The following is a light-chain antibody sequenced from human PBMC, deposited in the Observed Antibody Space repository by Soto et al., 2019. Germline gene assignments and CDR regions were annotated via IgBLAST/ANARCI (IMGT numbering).Light chain of an antibody. V-gene: IGLV1-40*01. Sequence: QSVLTQPPSVSGAPGQRVTISCTGSGSNIGAGYDVHWYQQIPGTAPKLLIFDNNNRPSGVPDRFSGSKSATSASLAITGLQAEDEADYYRQSFDSSLNGWVFGGGTKLTVL. CDR3: QSFDSSLNGWV. CDR2: DNN. J-gene: IGLJ3*02. CDR1: GSNIGAGYD.